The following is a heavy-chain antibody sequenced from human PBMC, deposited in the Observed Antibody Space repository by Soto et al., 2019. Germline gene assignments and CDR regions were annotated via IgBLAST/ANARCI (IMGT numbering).Heavy chain of an antibody. CDR1: GGSISSYY. CDR2: IYYSGST. V-gene: IGHV4-59*08. D-gene: IGHD3-22*01. CDR3: ARHSSGYYAHFDY. J-gene: IGHJ4*02. Sequence: SETLSLTCTVSGGSISSYYWSWIRQPPGKGLEWIGYIYYSGSTNYNPSLKSRVTISVDTSKNQFSLKLSSVTAADTAVYYCARHSSGYYAHFDYWGQGTLVTVS.